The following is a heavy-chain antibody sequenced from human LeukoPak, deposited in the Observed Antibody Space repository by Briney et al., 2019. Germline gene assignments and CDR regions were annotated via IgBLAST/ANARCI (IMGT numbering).Heavy chain of an antibody. CDR1: GGSFSGYY. CDR2: INHSGST. Sequence: SETLSLTCAVYGGSFSGYYWSWIRQPPGKGLEWVGEINHSGSTNYNPSLKSRVTISVDTSKNQFSLKLSSVTAADTAVYYCAGGGSSGWYKWFDPWGQGTLVTVSS. D-gene: IGHD6-19*01. V-gene: IGHV4-34*01. J-gene: IGHJ5*02. CDR3: AGGGSSGWYKWFDP.